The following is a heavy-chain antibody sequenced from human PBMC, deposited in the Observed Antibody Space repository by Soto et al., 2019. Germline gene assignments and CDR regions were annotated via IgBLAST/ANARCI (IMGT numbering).Heavy chain of an antibody. D-gene: IGHD6-19*01. V-gene: IGHV3-9*01. Sequence: EVQLVESGGGLVQPGRSLRLSCAASGLTFDDYAMHWVRQAPGKGLEWVAGLSWNSGSIDHSDSLKGRFTISRDNAKNCLYVQMTSMRAEDTALYYCAKDIIEGSSRWYPLFDYWGQGTMVIVSS. CDR1: GLTFDDYA. CDR3: AKDIIEGSSRWYPLFDY. CDR2: LSWNSGSI. J-gene: IGHJ4*02.